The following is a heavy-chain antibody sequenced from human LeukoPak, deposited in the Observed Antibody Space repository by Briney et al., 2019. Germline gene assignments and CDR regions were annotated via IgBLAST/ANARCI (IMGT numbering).Heavy chain of an antibody. CDR1: GYTFTSYG. Sequence: GASVKVSCKASGYTFTSYGISWVRQAPGQGLEWMGWISAYNGNTNYAQKLQGRVTMTTDTFTSTAYMELRSLRSDDTAVYYCARPSLPSTVTTAFDYWGQGTLVTVSS. J-gene: IGHJ4*02. CDR3: ARPSLPSTVTTAFDY. CDR2: ISAYNGNT. D-gene: IGHD4-17*01. V-gene: IGHV1-18*01.